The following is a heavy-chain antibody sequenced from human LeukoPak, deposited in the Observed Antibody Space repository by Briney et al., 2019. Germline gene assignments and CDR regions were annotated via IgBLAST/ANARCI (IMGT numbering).Heavy chain of an antibody. Sequence: PSETLSLTCTVSGGSISSYYWSWIRQPPGKGLEWIGYIYYSGSTNYNPSLKSRVTISVDTSKNQFSLKLSSVTAADTAVYYCARAVPGNWFDPWGRGTLVTVSS. D-gene: IGHD6-19*01. CDR1: GGSISSYY. V-gene: IGHV4-59*08. CDR3: ARAVPGNWFDP. J-gene: IGHJ5*02. CDR2: IYYSGST.